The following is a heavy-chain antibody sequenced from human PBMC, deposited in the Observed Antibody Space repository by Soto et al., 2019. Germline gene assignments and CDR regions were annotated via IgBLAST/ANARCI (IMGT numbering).Heavy chain of an antibody. D-gene: IGHD2-15*01. J-gene: IGHJ5*02. V-gene: IGHV4-31*03. CDR2: IYYNGNT. Sequence: PSETLSLTCTVSGGSISSGGYYWSWIRQHPGRGLEGIGYIYYNGNTYYNPSLKSRVTVSVDTSKNQFSLNVRSVTAADTAVYYCARCSLVVIPVPGFDPWGQGTLVTVSS. CDR1: GGSISSGGYY. CDR3: ARCSLVVIPVPGFDP.